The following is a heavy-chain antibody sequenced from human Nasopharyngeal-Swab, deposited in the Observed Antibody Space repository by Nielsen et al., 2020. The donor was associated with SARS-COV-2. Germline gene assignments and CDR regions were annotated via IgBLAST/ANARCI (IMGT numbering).Heavy chain of an antibody. D-gene: IGHD3-3*01. CDR2: IYYSGST. Sequence: WIRQPPGKGLEWIGYIYYSGSTYYNPSLKSRVTISVDTSKNQFSLKLSSVTAADTAVYYCARDRVKTIFGVVLTSHMDVWGKGTTITGSS. V-gene: IGHV4-31*02. CDR3: ARDRVKTIFGVVLTSHMDV. J-gene: IGHJ6*03.